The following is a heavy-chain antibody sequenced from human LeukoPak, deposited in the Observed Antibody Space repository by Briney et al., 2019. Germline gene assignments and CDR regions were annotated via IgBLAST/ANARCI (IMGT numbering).Heavy chain of an antibody. J-gene: IGHJ6*03. D-gene: IGHD3-10*01. V-gene: IGHV4-4*07. CDR2: IYTSGST. CDR3: ARGGYYYGSGSSYYYMDV. Sequence: SETLSLTCTVSGDSISSGYYWSWIRQPAGKGLEWIGRIYTSGSTNYNPSLKSRVTMSVDTSKNQFSLKLSSVTAADTAVYYCARGGYYYGSGSSYYYMDVWGKGTTVTISS. CDR1: GDSISSGYY.